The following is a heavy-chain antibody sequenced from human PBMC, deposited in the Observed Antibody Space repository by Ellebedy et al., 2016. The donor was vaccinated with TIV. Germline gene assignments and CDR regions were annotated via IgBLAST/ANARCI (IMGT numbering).Heavy chain of an antibody. V-gene: IGHV4-39*01. CDR1: GGSISSSSYY. CDR3: ARLNSGYDRACFDY. Sequence: MPSETLSLTCTVSGGSISSSSYYWGWIRQHPGKGLEWIGSIYYSGSTYYNPSLKSRVTISVDTSKNQFSLKLSSVTAADTAVYYCARLNSGYDRACFDYWGQGTLVTVSS. D-gene: IGHD5-12*01. J-gene: IGHJ4*02. CDR2: IYYSGST.